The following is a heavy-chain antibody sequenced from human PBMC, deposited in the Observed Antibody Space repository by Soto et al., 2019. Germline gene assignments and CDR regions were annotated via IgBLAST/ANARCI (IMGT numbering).Heavy chain of an antibody. Sequence: GGSLRLSCAASGFTFNNFAMSWVRQAPGKGLEWVASVSNGGVTTYYADSVKGRFVISRDNSNNMVYLQMKNLRAEDTALYFCAKGFGRGSWVYLDLWGQGARVTVSS. CDR3: AKGFGRGSWVYLDL. J-gene: IGHJ4*02. V-gene: IGHV3-23*01. CDR2: VSNGGVTT. CDR1: GFTFNNFA. D-gene: IGHD6-13*01.